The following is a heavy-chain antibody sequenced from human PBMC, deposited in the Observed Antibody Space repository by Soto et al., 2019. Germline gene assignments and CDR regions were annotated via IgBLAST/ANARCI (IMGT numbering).Heavy chain of an antibody. CDR3: ARCGPYYDSSGYQLGY. CDR1: GYTLTELS. CDR2: FDPEDGET. V-gene: IGHV1-24*01. Sequence: ASVKVSCKVSGYTLTELSMHWVRQAPGKGLEWMGGFDPEDGETIYAQKFQGRVTMTEDTSTDTAYMELSSLRSEDTAVYYCARCGPYYDSSGYQLGYWGQGTLVTVSS. J-gene: IGHJ4*02. D-gene: IGHD3-22*01.